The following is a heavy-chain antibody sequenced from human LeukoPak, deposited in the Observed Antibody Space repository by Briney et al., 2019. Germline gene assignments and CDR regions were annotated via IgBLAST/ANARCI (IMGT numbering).Heavy chain of an antibody. CDR2: IYYSGST. V-gene: IGHV4-59*08. D-gene: IGHD6-19*01. Sequence: PSETPSLTCTVSGGSISSYYWSWIRQPPGKGLEWIGYIYYSGSTNYNPSLKSRVTISVDTSKNQFSLKLSSVTAADTAAYYCARGLAVAYWGQGTLVTVSS. CDR3: ARGLAVAY. CDR1: GGSISSYY. J-gene: IGHJ4*02.